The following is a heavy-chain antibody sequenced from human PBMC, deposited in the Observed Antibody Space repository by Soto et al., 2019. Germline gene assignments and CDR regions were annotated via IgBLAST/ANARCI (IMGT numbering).Heavy chain of an antibody. CDR2: IYYSGST. CDR1: GGSISSGGYY. Sequence: SETLSLTCTVSGGSISSGGYYWSWFRQHPGKGLEWIGYIYYSGSTYYNPSLKSRVTISVDTSKNQFSLKLSSVTAADTAVYYCARETADYSNWFDPWGQGTLVTVSS. V-gene: IGHV4-31*02. J-gene: IGHJ5*02. CDR3: ARETADYSNWFDP. D-gene: IGHD2-2*01.